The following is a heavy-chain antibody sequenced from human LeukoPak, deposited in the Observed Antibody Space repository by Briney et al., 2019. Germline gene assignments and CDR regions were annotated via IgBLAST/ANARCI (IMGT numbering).Heavy chain of an antibody. Sequence: GASVKVSCKASGYTFTSYAMNWVRQAPGQGLEWMGWINTNTGNPTYAQGFTGRLVFSLDTSVSTAYLQISSLKAEDTAVYYCARDHVFWSVYYYCYMDVWGKGTTVTVSS. J-gene: IGHJ6*03. D-gene: IGHD3-3*01. CDR2: INTNTGNP. CDR1: GYTFTSYA. V-gene: IGHV7-4-1*02. CDR3: ARDHVFWSVYYYCYMDV.